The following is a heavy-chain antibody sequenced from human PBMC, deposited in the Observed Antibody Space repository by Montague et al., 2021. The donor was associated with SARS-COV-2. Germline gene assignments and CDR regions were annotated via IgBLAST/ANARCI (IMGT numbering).Heavy chain of an antibody. V-gene: IGHV4-39*01. D-gene: IGHD6-25*01. CDR3: VRGHLTRGSFDK. CDR2: TIQSGNY. Sequence: SETLSLTCAVSGGSVSDTDYYWGWVRRPPGKGLEWLGSTIQSGNYFSNPSLKSRVSIFVHASMNEVSLSLAYVTAADTAIYSCVRGHLTRGSFDKWGQGALVTVFS. J-gene: IGHJ4*02. CDR1: GGSVSDTDYY.